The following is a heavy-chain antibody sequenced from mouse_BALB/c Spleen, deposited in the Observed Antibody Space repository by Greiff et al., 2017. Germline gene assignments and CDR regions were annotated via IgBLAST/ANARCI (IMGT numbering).Heavy chain of an antibody. CDR2: IYPGSGNT. D-gene: IGHD2-3*01. CDR3: ARGGDGYYVGY. CDR1: GYAFTNYW. V-gene: IGHV1-63*01. J-gene: IGHJ2*01. Sequence: QVQLQQSGAELVRPGTSVKISCKASGYAFTNYWLGWVKQRPGHGLEWIGDIYPGSGNTYYNEKFKGKATLTADKSSSTAYMQLSSLTSEDSAVYFCARGGDGYYVGYWGQGTTLTVSS.